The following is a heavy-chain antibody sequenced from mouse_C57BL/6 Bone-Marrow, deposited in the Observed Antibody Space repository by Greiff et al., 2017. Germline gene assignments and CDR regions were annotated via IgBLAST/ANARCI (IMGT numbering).Heavy chain of an antibody. V-gene: IGHV6-6*01. CDR2: IRNKANNHAT. CDR1: GFTFSDAW. CDR3: TGWECVRFAY. D-gene: IGHD3-3*01. J-gene: IGHJ3*01. Sequence: EVQPVESGGGLVQPGGSMKLSCAASGFTFSDAWMDWVRQSPEKGLEWVALIRNKANNHATYYAESVKGRFTISRDASKSSVYLQMNSLRPEDTCIYYCTGWECVRFAYWGQGTLVTVSA.